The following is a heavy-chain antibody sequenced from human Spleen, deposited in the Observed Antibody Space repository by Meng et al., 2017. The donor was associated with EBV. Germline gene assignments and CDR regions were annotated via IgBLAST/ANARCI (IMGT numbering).Heavy chain of an antibody. Sequence: QVQLHQWGAGLLKPSETLSLTCTVYGDSFSAYYWRWIRQPPGRGLEWIGDVIHSGNTSYSPSLKSRVTISVDTSKRQFSLKLRSMTAADTAVYYCATGWGKANYWGQGTLVTVSS. CDR2: VIHSGNT. CDR3: ATGWGKANY. D-gene: IGHD3-16*01. J-gene: IGHJ4*02. V-gene: IGHV4-34*12. CDR1: GDSFSAYY.